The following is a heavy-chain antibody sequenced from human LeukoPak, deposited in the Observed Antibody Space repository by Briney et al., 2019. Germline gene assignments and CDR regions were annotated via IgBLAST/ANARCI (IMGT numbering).Heavy chain of an antibody. Sequence: GASVKVSCKASGYTFTGYYMHWVRQAPGQGLEWMGWINPNSGGTNYAQKFQGRVTMTRDTSISTAYMELSRLRSDDTAVYYCARATYYDSSGYCDYWGQGTLVTVSS. V-gene: IGHV1-2*02. CDR3: ARATYYDSSGYCDY. J-gene: IGHJ4*02. CDR1: GYTFTGYY. CDR2: INPNSGGT. D-gene: IGHD3-22*01.